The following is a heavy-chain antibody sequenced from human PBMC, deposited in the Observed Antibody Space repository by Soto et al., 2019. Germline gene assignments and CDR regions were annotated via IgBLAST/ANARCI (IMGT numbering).Heavy chain of an antibody. CDR1: GFTFSSYA. CDR3: AKGGMVRGVIHRLNAFDI. CDR2: ISGSGGST. Sequence: PGGSLRLSCAASGFTFSSYAMSWVRQAPGKGLEWVSAISGSGGSTYYADSVKGRFTISRDNSKNTLYLQMNSLRAEDTAVYYCAKGGMVRGVIHRLNAFDIWGQGTMVTVSS. J-gene: IGHJ3*02. D-gene: IGHD3-10*01. V-gene: IGHV3-23*01.